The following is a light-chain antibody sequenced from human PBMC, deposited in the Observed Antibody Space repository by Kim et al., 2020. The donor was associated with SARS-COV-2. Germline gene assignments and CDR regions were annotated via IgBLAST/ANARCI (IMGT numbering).Light chain of an antibody. Sequence: SYELTQPPSVSVSPGQTASITCSGDKLGDKYVCWYQKKPGQSPDLVIYQDTKRPSGIPERFSASNSGNTATLTISGTQAVDEADYFCQTWDSSTCVFGTGTKVTVL. CDR1: KLGDKY. CDR2: QDT. CDR3: QTWDSSTCV. J-gene: IGLJ1*01. V-gene: IGLV3-1*01.